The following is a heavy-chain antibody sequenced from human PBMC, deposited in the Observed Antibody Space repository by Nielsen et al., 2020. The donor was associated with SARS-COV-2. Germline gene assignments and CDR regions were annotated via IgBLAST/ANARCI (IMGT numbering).Heavy chain of an antibody. V-gene: IGHV3-48*01. Sequence: GESLKISCAASGFTFSDFSMNWVRQAPGKGLEWVSYLSLTSATSLYAKSVKGRFTISRDNSKNTLYLQMNSLRAEDTAVYYCAKEEYSSPSYGMDVWGQGTTVTVSS. D-gene: IGHD6-6*01. J-gene: IGHJ6*02. CDR3: AKEEYSSPSYGMDV. CDR1: GFTFSDFS. CDR2: LSLTSATS.